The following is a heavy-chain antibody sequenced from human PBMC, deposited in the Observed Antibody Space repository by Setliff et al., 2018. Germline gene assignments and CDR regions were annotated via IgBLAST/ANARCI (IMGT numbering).Heavy chain of an antibody. CDR1: GFSLSSYA. J-gene: IGHJ4*02. CDR2: ISGRGDST. V-gene: IGHV3-23*01. Sequence: AASGFSLSSYALTWVRQAPGKGLEWVSAISGRGDSTFYEDAVKGRFTISRDNSKNTLSLQMNSLRAKDTAVYYCAKVDSLWDSEYYFDYWGQGTLVTVSS. D-gene: IGHD3-16*01. CDR3: AKVDSLWDSEYYFDY.